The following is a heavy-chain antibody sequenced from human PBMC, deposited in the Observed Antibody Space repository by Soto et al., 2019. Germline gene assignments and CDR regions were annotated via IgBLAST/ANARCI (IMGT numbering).Heavy chain of an antibody. J-gene: IGHJ3*02. V-gene: IGHV1-2*02. Sequence: ASVKVSCKASGYTFTGYYMHWLRQAPGQGLEWMGWINPNSGATNFAQKFHGRVTMTRDTSISTAHMELSRLRSDDTAVYYCASLYYYDSSGPRDAFDIWGQGTMVTVSS. CDR1: GYTFTGYY. CDR2: INPNSGAT. CDR3: ASLYYYDSSGPRDAFDI. D-gene: IGHD3-22*01.